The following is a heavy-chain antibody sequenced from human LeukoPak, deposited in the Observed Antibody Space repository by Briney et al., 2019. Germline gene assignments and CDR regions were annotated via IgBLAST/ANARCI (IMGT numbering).Heavy chain of an antibody. J-gene: IGHJ4*02. CDR3: ARFNYYGSGYFDY. CDR1: GGSISSSSYY. V-gene: IGHV4-39*07. Sequence: SETLSLTCTVSGGSISSSSYYWGWIRQPPGKGLEWIGSIYYSGSTYYNPSLKSRVTISVDTSKNQFSLKLSSVTAADTAVYYCARFNYYGSGYFDYWGQGTLVTVSS. D-gene: IGHD3-10*01. CDR2: IYYSGST.